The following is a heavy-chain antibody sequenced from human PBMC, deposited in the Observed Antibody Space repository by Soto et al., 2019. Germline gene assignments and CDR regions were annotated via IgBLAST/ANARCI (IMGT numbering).Heavy chain of an antibody. CDR2: ISGSGTST. D-gene: IGHD3-22*01. Sequence: EVQLLESGGGLVQPGGSLRLSCAASGFTFSSYAMSWVRQAPGKGLEWVSGISGSGTSTYYADSVKGRFTISRDNSKNTLYLQMNSLRAEDTAVYYCAKDAGNYYDTPTNYWGQGTLVTVSS. CDR3: AKDAGNYYDTPTNY. J-gene: IGHJ4*02. CDR1: GFTFSSYA. V-gene: IGHV3-23*01.